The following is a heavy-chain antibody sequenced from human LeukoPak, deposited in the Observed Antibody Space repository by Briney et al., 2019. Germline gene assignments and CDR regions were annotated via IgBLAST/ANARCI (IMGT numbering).Heavy chain of an antibody. D-gene: IGHD4-17*01. Sequence: GGSLRLSCAASGFTFSSYAMNWVRQAPGKGLEWVSAISGIGSTTYYADSVKGRFTISRDNSKNTLYLQMNSLRAEDTAVYYCAKDFGYGDYRNPYYYYYYYMDVWGKGTTVTISS. V-gene: IGHV3-23*01. J-gene: IGHJ6*03. CDR3: AKDFGYGDYRNPYYYYYYYMDV. CDR2: ISGIGSTT. CDR1: GFTFSSYA.